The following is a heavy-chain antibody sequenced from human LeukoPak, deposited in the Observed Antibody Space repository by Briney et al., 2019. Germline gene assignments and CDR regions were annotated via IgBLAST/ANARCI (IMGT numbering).Heavy chain of an antibody. CDR3: ARYGPQDYSDFYWFDP. J-gene: IGHJ5*02. CDR1: GGSFNVHY. D-gene: IGHD4-11*01. V-gene: IGHV4-34*01. Sequence: PSETLSLTCSVYGGSFNVHYWTSLRQPPGKGLEWIGEVNYSGTTVYNPSLKSRVTVSVDTSKNHFSLKLTSMTAADTAVYYWARYGPQDYSDFYWFDPWGQGTLVTVSS. CDR2: VNYSGTT.